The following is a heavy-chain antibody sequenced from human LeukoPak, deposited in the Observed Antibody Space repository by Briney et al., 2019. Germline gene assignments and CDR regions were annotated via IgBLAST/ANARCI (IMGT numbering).Heavy chain of an antibody. J-gene: IGHJ4*02. CDR1: GYTFTGYY. D-gene: IGHD6-13*01. Sequence: ASVKVSCKASGYTFTGYYMYWVRQAPGQGLEWMGQINSITGGTNYAQKFQGRVTMTRNTSVSTAYMELSRLRSDDTAVYYCASWARAAADHDYWGQGTLVTLSS. V-gene: IGHV1-2*06. CDR3: ASWARAAADHDY. CDR2: INSITGGT.